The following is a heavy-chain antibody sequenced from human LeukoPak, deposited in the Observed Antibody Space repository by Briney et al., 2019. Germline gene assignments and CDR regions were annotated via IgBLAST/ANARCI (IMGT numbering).Heavy chain of an antibody. CDR2: ISGSGGST. CDR3: ARVYYYGSGSYYGYYYYYMDV. Sequence: PGGSLRLSCAASGFTFSSYAMSWVRQAPGKGLEWVSAISGSGGSTYYADSVKGRFTISRDNSKNTLYLQMNSLRAEDTAVYYCARVYYYGSGSYYGYYYYYMDVWGKGTTVTISS. CDR1: GFTFSSYA. V-gene: IGHV3-23*01. D-gene: IGHD3-10*01. J-gene: IGHJ6*03.